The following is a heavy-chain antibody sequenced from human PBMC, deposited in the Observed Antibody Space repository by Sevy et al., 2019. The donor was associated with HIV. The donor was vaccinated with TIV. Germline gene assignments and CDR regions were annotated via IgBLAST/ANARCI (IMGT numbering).Heavy chain of an antibody. CDR2: IYHTGIT. CDR1: GGSISNYY. D-gene: IGHD3-9*01. J-gene: IGHJ6*02. Sequence: SETLSLTCTVSGGSISNYYWSWIRQPPGKGLEWIGYIYHTGITKNNPSLKSRVTLSVDTSKNQFSLKLSSVTAADTAVYYCAGGPPFYGILAGYNYGMDVWGQGTTVTVSS. V-gene: IGHV4-59*01. CDR3: AGGPPFYGILAGYNYGMDV.